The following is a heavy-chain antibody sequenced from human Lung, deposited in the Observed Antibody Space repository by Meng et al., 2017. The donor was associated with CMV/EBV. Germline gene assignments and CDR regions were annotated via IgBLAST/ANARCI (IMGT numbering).Heavy chain of an antibody. CDR2: VSTDGGNK. Sequence: LSGAASGFALAPDDVHWGRQAPGKGLVWVALVSTDGGNKYYADSVKGRFTVSRDTSKITLYLQMNRLRPEDTAVYFCARGYLAAPRRWGRGTLVTVSS. V-gene: IGHV3-30-3*01. CDR3: ARGYLAAPRR. CDR1: GFALAPDD. D-gene: IGHD6-13*01. J-gene: IGHJ4*02.